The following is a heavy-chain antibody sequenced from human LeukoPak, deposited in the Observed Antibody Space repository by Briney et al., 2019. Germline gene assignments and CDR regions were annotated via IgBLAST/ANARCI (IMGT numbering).Heavy chain of an antibody. V-gene: IGHV3-21*01. CDR3: ARGPIPTAYYDILTDFHYGMDV. J-gene: IGHJ6*02. D-gene: IGHD3-9*01. CDR2: ISSSSSYI. Sequence: SEGSLRLSCAASGFTFSSYSMNWVRQAPGKGLEWVSSISSSSSYIYYADSVKGRFTISRDNAKNSLYLQMNSLRAEDTAVYYCARGPIPTAYYDILTDFHYGMDVWGQGTTVTVSS. CDR1: GFTFSSYS.